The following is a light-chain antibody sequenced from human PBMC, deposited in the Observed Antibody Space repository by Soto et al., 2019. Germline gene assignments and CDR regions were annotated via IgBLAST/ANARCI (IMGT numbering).Light chain of an antibody. CDR1: SSDVGGYNF. V-gene: IGLV2-8*01. J-gene: IGLJ2*01. CDR3: ASYAGSNIPVL. Sequence: QSALTQPPSASGSPGQSVTISCTGTSSDVGGYNFVSWYQQHPGKAPKLMIYDVTERPSGVPDRFSGSKSGNTASLTVSWLQGEDEADYYCASYAGSNIPVLFGGGTKLTVL. CDR2: DVT.